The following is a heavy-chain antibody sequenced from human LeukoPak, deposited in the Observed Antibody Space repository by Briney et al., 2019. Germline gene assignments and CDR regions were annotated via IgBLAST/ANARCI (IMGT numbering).Heavy chain of an antibody. CDR2: IKSKTDGGTT. Sequence: PGGSLRLSCAASGFTFSNAWMSWVRQAPGKGLEWVGRIKSKTDGGTTDYVAPVKGRFTISRDDSKNTLYLQMNSLKTEDTAVYYCTTIAAPREAYYYYYMEVWGKGTTVTVSS. D-gene: IGHD6-6*01. V-gene: IGHV3-15*01. J-gene: IGHJ6*03. CDR1: GFTFSNAW. CDR3: TTIAAPREAYYYYYMEV.